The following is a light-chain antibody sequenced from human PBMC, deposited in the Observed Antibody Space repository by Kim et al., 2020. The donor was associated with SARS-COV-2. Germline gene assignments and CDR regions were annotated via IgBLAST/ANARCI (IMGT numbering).Light chain of an antibody. CDR3: SSYGGSSNLI. CDR2: EVN. V-gene: IGLV2-8*01. Sequence: GQSVAISCTGTSSDVGVYNYVSWFQQHPGKAPKLIIFEVNKRPSGVPDRFSGSKSGNTASLTVSELQAEDEADYYCSSYGGSSNLIFGGGTKLTVL. J-gene: IGLJ2*01. CDR1: SSDVGVYNY.